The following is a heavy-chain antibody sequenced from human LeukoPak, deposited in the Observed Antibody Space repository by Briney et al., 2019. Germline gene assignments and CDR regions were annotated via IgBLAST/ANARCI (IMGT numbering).Heavy chain of an antibody. V-gene: IGHV3-7*01. CDR2: IKQGGSEK. CDR1: GFTFSSYW. CDR3: ARDRAELLWFGEYYYYYTDV. D-gene: IGHD3-10*01. Sequence: GGSLRLSCAASGFTFSSYWMSWVRQAPGKGLEWVANIKQGGSEKYYVDSGKGRFTIPRDNDKNSLYLQMNSLRAEDTAVYYCARDRAELLWFGEYYYYYTDVWGKGTTVTVSS. J-gene: IGHJ6*03.